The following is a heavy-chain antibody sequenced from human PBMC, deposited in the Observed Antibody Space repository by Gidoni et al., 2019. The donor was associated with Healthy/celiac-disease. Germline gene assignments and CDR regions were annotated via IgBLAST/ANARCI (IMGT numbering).Heavy chain of an antibody. Sequence: QVQLVQSGAEVKKPGASVKVSCKASGYTFTSYYMHWVRQAPGQGLEWMGIINPSGGSTSYAQKFQGRVTMTRDTSTSTVDMELSSLRSEDTAVYYCAREGYGSGSYCEEVFVYWGQGTLVTVSS. CDR3: AREGYGSGSYCEEVFVY. CDR1: GYTFTSYY. V-gene: IGHV1-46*01. D-gene: IGHD3-10*01. J-gene: IGHJ4*02. CDR2: INPSGGST.